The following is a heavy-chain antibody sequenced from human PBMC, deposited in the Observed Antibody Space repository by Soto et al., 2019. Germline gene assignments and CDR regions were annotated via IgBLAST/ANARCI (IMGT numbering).Heavy chain of an antibody. V-gene: IGHV3-23*01. D-gene: IGHD3-9*01. Sequence: GGSLNLSYAASGFSFSSYAMSWVRQAPGTGLEWVSGISGSGGSTYYADSVKGRFTISRDNSKNTLYLQMNSLRAEDTAVYYCAKDRRPYDILTGPLDYWGQGTLVTVSS. CDR2: ISGSGGST. CDR3: AKDRRPYDILTGPLDY. J-gene: IGHJ4*02. CDR1: GFSFSSYA.